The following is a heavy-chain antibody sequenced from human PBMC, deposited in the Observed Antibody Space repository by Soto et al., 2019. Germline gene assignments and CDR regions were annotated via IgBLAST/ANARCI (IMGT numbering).Heavy chain of an antibody. CDR3: DRVYAYSSPHFDY. CDR1: GGSISSGGYS. Sequence: PSETLSLTCAVSGGSISSGGYSWGWIRQPPGKDLEWIGYIYHSGSTYYNPSLKSRVTISVDRSKNQFSLKLSSVTAADTAVYYCDRVYAYSSPHFDYWGQGTLVTVSS. V-gene: IGHV4-30-2*01. CDR2: IYHSGST. D-gene: IGHD6-13*01. J-gene: IGHJ4*02.